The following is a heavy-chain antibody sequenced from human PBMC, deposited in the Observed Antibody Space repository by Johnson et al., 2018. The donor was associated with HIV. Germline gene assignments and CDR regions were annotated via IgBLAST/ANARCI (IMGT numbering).Heavy chain of an antibody. CDR3: ARDRGSSGWYDAFDI. CDR2: LNWNAGST. Sequence: VQLVESGGGVVRPGGSLRLSCEGSGFRFDDYGMSWVRQGPGEGLEWVSGLNWNAGSTGYADSVKGRFSISRDSVKNSLYLEMNGLRVEDTAVYYCARDRGSSGWYDAFDIWGQGTMVTVSS. J-gene: IGHJ3*02. V-gene: IGHV3-20*04. D-gene: IGHD6-19*01. CDR1: GFRFDDYG.